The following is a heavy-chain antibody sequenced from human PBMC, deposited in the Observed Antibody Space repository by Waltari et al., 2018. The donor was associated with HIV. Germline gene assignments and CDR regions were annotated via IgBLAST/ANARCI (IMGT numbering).Heavy chain of an antibody. Sequence: QVQLQESGPGLVKPSETLSLICTVAGGSISNYYWGWIRQPPGKGLEWSGSIYYTGGTDYNPSLKSRVTISVDTSKNQFSLKLTSVTAADTAQYYCARYSSAWTGFDYWGQGTLVTVSS. V-gene: IGHV4-59*01. CDR1: GGSISNYY. CDR2: IYYTGGT. CDR3: ARYSSAWTGFDY. J-gene: IGHJ4*02. D-gene: IGHD6-19*01.